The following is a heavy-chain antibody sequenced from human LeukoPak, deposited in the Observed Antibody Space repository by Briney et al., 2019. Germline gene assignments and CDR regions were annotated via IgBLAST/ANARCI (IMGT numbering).Heavy chain of an antibody. D-gene: IGHD1-26*01. CDR3: ARSWWELLGAFDI. V-gene: IGHV5-51*01. CDR1: GYSVTTYW. CDR2: IYPGDSDT. J-gene: IGHJ3*02. Sequence: GESLKISCKGSGYSVTTYWIGWVRQMPGKGLEWMGIIYPGDSDTRYSPSFQGQVTISADKSISTAYLQWSSLKASDTAMYYCARSWWELLGAFDIWGQGTAVTVSS.